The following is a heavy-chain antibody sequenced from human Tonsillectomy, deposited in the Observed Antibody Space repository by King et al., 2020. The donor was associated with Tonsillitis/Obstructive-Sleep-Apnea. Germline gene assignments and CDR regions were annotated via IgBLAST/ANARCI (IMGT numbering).Heavy chain of an antibody. V-gene: IGHV3-30*18. CDR1: GFTFNNYG. Sequence: HVQLVESGGGVVQPGRSLRLSCAASGFTFNNYGMHWVRQAPGKGLEWVAIISYDGSYKYYADSMKGRFTISRDNSKNTLYLQINSLRAEDTAVYYCAKFGHGGSCYSFPLDYWGQGTLVTVSS. D-gene: IGHD2-21*01. CDR3: AKFGHGGSCYSFPLDY. J-gene: IGHJ4*02. CDR2: ISYDGSYK.